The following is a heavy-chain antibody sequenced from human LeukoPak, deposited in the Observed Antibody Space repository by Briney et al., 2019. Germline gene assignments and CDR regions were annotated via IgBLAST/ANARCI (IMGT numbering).Heavy chain of an antibody. CDR2: IYTGGST. J-gene: IGHJ3*02. V-gene: IGHV4-61*02. CDR3: ARGKGRSYYDSSGYNAFDI. Sequence: PSETLSLTCTVSGGSISSGSYYWSWIRQPAGKGLEWIGRIYTGGSTNYNPSLKSRVTISVDTSKNQFSLKLSSVTAADTAVYYCARGKGRSYYDSSGYNAFDIWGQGTMVTVSS. CDR1: GGSISSGSYY. D-gene: IGHD3-22*01.